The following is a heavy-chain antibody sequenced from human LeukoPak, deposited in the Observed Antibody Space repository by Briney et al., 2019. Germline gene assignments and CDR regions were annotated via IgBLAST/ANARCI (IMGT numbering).Heavy chain of an antibody. CDR3: AKDNDFWSGYSVLAYFDY. Sequence: GGSLRLSCAASGFTFSSYAMSWVRQAPGKGLEWVSAISGSGGSTYYADSVKGRFTISRDNSKNTLYLQMNSLRAEDTAVYYCAKDNDFWSGYSVLAYFDYWGQGTLVTVSS. D-gene: IGHD3-3*01. V-gene: IGHV3-23*01. CDR2: ISGSGGST. J-gene: IGHJ4*02. CDR1: GFTFSSYA.